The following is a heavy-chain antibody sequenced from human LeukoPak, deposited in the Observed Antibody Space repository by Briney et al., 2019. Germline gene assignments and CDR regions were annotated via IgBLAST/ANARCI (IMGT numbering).Heavy chain of an antibody. CDR1: GFTFRKAW. CDR2: ISGSGGST. V-gene: IGHV3-23*01. D-gene: IGHD5-18*01. CDR3: AKDPGYSYGYSFDY. J-gene: IGHJ4*02. Sequence: GGSLRLSCAASGFTFRKAWMSWVSQAPGKGLEWVSAISGSGGSTYYADSVKGRFTISRDNSKNTLYLQMNSLIAEDTAVYYCAKDPGYSYGYSFDYWGQGTLVTVSS.